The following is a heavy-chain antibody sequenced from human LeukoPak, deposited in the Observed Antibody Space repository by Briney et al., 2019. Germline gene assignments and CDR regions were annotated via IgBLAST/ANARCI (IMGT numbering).Heavy chain of an antibody. Sequence: QTGGSLRLSCAASGVTFSSYAMHWVRQAPGKGLEGVAVISYDGSNKYYADSVKGRLTISRDNSKKTLYLQLHSLRAEDTAVYYCAREHDLGAFDIWGQGTMVTVSS. V-gene: IGHV3-30*04. CDR1: GVTFSSYA. CDR3: AREHDLGAFDI. D-gene: IGHD2-21*02. J-gene: IGHJ3*02. CDR2: ISYDGSNK.